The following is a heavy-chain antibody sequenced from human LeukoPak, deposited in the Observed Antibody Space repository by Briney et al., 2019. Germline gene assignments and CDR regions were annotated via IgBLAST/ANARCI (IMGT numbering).Heavy chain of an antibody. Sequence: GGSLRLSCAASGFTFSSYSMNWVRQAPGKGLEWVSSISSSSSYIYYADSVKGRFTISRDNAKNSLYLQMNSLRAEDTAVYYCARDPPKTTVNYYYYGMDVWGQGTTVTVSS. CDR3: ARDPPKTTVNYYYYGMDV. CDR1: GFTFSSYS. CDR2: ISSSSSYI. D-gene: IGHD4-17*01. V-gene: IGHV3-21*01. J-gene: IGHJ6*02.